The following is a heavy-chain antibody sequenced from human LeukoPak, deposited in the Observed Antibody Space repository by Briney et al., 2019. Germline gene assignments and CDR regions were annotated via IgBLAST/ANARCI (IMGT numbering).Heavy chain of an antibody. J-gene: IGHJ3*02. Sequence: SGPPLVHPPQIWSLTCTFSGVPRSTSAAGVGWVGQPPEKALEWLTLIYRDDDKHYNPSLKSRLNITKDTSKNQVVLTMTNMDPVDTATYYCEHLAAAGTPSDAFDIWGQGTMVTVSS. CDR3: EHLAAAGTPSDAFDI. CDR2: IYRDDDK. D-gene: IGHD6-13*01. V-gene: IGHV2-5*02. CDR1: GVPRSTSAAG.